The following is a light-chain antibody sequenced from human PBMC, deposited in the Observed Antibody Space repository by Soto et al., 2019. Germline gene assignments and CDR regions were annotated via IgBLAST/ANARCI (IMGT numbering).Light chain of an antibody. CDR3: QQYNSYSSIT. Sequence: DIQITQSPSTLSSSVLERFTITCRASQSISSWLAWYQQKPGKAPKLLIYKASSLESGVPSRFSGSGSGTGFTLTISSLQPDDFATYYCQQYNSYSSITFGQGTRLEIK. J-gene: IGKJ5*01. V-gene: IGKV1-5*03. CDR2: KAS. CDR1: QSISSW.